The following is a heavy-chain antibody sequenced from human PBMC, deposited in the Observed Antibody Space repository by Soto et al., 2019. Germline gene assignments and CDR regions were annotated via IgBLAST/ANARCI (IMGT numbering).Heavy chain of an antibody. CDR3: ARDHSGSYFGY. D-gene: IGHD1-26*01. CDR2: INSGNANT. CDR1: GYTFVSYA. J-gene: IGHJ4*02. V-gene: IGHV1-3*01. Sequence: ASVKVSCKASGYTFVSYAIHWVRQAPGQRLEWMGWINSGNANTKYSQKFQGRVTITRDTSASTAYMELSSLRSEDTAVYYCARDHSGSYFGYWGQGTLVTVPQ.